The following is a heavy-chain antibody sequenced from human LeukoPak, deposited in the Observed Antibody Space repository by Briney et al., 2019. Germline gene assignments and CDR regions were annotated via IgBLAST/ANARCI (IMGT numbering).Heavy chain of an antibody. CDR3: TRPGIAVAGTPYYYYMDV. D-gene: IGHD6-19*01. CDR2: IRSKANSYAT. J-gene: IGHJ6*03. Sequence: GGCLRLSCAASGFTFSGSAMHWVRQASGKGLEWVGRIRSKANSYATAYAASVKGRFTISRDDSKNTAYLQMNSLKTEDTAVYYCTRPGIAVAGTPYYYYMDVWGKGTTVTISS. CDR1: GFTFSGSA. V-gene: IGHV3-73*01.